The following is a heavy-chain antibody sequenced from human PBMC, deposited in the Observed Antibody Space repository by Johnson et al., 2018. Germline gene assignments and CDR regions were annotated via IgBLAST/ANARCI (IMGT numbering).Heavy chain of an antibody. CDR1: GYRFTTYW. Sequence: VQLVESGAEVKKPGESLKLSCTGSGYRFTTYWIAWVRQMPGKGLEWMGIINPGDSDTKYSQSFQGQVTMSADKPISTAYLEWSSPQASDTAMYYCERRSGDGNYYYYMDVWGKGTTVTV. CDR3: ERRSGDGNYYYYMDV. D-gene: IGHD1-14*01. V-gene: IGHV5-51*01. CDR2: INPGDSDT. J-gene: IGHJ6*03.